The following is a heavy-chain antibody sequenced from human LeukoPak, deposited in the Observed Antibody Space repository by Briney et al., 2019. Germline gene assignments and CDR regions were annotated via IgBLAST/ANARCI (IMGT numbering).Heavy chain of an antibody. CDR3: ASYYGNYTLNWMDT. D-gene: IGHD4-11*01. CDR2: IHPNSGDT. V-gene: IGHV1-2*02. CDR1: GYTFTDYY. J-gene: IGHJ5*02. Sequence: ASVKVSCKASGYTFTDYYMHWVRQAPGQGLEWMGWIHPNSGDTKSAQRFQGRVTMTRDTSISTAYMELTRLTSDDAAVYYCASYYGNYTLNWMDTWGQGTLVTVSS.